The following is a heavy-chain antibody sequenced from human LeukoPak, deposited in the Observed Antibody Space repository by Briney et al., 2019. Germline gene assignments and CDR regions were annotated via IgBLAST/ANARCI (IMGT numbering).Heavy chain of an antibody. V-gene: IGHV4-4*07. D-gene: IGHD3-16*01. CDR1: SGSINRYY. CDR2: IYTTGNT. J-gene: IGHJ4*02. Sequence: PSETLSLTCTVSSGSINRYYWGGVRQPAGRGLEWIGRIYTTGNTNYNPSLKSRLTMSVDTSKRQFSLNLRSVPAADTAIYYCARHGYTASHYFLDYWSQGILVTVSS. CDR3: ARHGYTASHYFLDY.